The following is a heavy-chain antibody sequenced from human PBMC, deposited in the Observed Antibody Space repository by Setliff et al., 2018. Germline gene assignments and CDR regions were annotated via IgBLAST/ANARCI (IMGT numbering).Heavy chain of an antibody. Sequence: GGSLRLSCTVYGFNFNKYWMYWVRQAPGKGLEWVSRINGDATIAHYADSVKGRFTISRDNARNALYLQMVSLRGEDTGVYFCAALDWGENFYYMDVWGKGTTVTVSS. CDR2: INGDATIA. D-gene: IGHD7-27*01. J-gene: IGHJ6*03. V-gene: IGHV3-74*01. CDR1: GFNFNKYW. CDR3: AALDWGENFYYMDV.